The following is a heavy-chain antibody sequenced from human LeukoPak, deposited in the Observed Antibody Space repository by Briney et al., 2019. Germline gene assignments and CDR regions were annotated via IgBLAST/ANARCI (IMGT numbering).Heavy chain of an antibody. V-gene: IGHV1-69*13. J-gene: IGHJ6*02. Sequence: SVKVSCTASGGTFSSYAISWVRQAPGQGREWMGGIIPIFGTANYELKFQGRVTITADEATSTAYMELSSLRSEDTAVYYCARAGYSSGWSSDYYYGMYVWGQGTTVTVSS. D-gene: IGHD6-19*01. CDR1: GGTFSSYA. CDR2: IIPIFGTA. CDR3: ARAGYSSGWSSDYYYGMYV.